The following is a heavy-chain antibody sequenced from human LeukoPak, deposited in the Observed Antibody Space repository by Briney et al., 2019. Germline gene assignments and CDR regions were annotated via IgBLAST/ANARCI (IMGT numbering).Heavy chain of an antibody. V-gene: IGHV4-59*11. CDR2: TYYSGST. CDR3: ARVHSGYSSSWSGYYYYYMDV. J-gene: IGHJ6*03. D-gene: IGHD6-13*01. Sequence: SETLSLTCTVSGGSISSHYWSWIRQPPGKGLEWIGYTYYSGSTNYNPSLKSRVTISVDTSKNQFSLKLSSVTAADAAVYYCARVHSGYSSSWSGYYYYYMDVWGKGTTVTVS. CDR1: GGSISSHY.